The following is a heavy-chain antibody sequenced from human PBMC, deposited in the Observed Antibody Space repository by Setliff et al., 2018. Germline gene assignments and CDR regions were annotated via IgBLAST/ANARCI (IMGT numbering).Heavy chain of an antibody. CDR2: MYFSGST. Sequence: SETLSLTCAVSGVSVNSLTWWSWVRQTPGKGLEWIGSMYFSGSTYYNPSLKSRVTMSIDKSKNEFSLKMSSVTAADTAVYYCARMSGFLYMDVWGKGTTVTVSS. J-gene: IGHJ6*03. D-gene: IGHD3-3*01. V-gene: IGHV4-4*02. CDR1: GVSVNSLTW. CDR3: ARMSGFLYMDV.